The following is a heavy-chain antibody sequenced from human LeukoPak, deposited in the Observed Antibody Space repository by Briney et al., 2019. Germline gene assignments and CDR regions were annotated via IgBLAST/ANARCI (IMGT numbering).Heavy chain of an antibody. J-gene: IGHJ4*02. CDR2: IYPGDSHT. V-gene: IGHV5-51*01. CDR3: ARPLRGAPAGNFVY. Sequence: GESLKISCQSSGYKLTNNWIGWVRELPGKGLEWMGIIYPGDSHTRYSPSFQGQVTMSADKSISTAYLQWSSLQASDTAMYYCARPLRGAPAGNFVYWGQGTLVTVSS. D-gene: IGHD6-13*01. CDR1: GYKLTNNW.